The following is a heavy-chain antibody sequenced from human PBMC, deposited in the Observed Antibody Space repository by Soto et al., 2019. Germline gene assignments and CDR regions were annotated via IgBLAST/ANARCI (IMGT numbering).Heavy chain of an antibody. Sequence: QVQLVESGGGVVQPGRSLRLSCAASGFTFSSYGMHWVRQAPGKGLEWVAVISYDGSNKYCADSVKGRFTISRDNSKNTLYLQMNSLRAEDTAVYYCAPLRGAEGNFDYWGQGTLVTVSS. J-gene: IGHJ4*02. V-gene: IGHV3-30*03. CDR2: ISYDGSNK. D-gene: IGHD1-26*01. CDR1: GFTFSSYG. CDR3: APLRGAEGNFDY.